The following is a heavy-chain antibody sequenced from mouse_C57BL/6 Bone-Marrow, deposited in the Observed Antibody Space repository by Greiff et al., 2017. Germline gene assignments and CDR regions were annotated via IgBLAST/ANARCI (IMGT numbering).Heavy chain of an antibody. D-gene: IGHD3-1*01. CDR2: IDPSDSYT. CDR1: GYTFTSYW. CDR3: AKTSTGYRVYFDY. J-gene: IGHJ2*01. Sequence: QVQLQQPGAELVMPGASVKLSCKASGYTFTSYWMHWVKQRPGQGLEWIGEIDPSDSYTNYNQKFKGKSTLTVDKSSSTAYMLLSSLTSEDSAVYFCAKTSTGYRVYFDYWGQGTTLTVSS. V-gene: IGHV1-69*01.